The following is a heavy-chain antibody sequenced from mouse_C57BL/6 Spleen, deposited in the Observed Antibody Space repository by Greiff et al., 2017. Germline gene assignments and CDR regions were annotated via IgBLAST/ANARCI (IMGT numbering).Heavy chain of an antibody. D-gene: IGHD2-4*01. CDR3: AKWRLRYAMDY. CDR1: GFSLTSHG. Sequence: VMLVESGPGLVAPSQSLSITCTVSGFSLTSHGVSWVRQPPGKGLEWLGVIWGDGSTNYHSALISRLSISKDNSKGQVFLRLNSLQTDDTATYYCAKWRLRYAMDYWGQGTSVTVSS. CDR2: IWGDGST. V-gene: IGHV2-3*01. J-gene: IGHJ4*01.